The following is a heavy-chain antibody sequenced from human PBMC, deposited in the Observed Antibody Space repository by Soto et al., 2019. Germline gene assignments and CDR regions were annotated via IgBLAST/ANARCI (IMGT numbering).Heavy chain of an antibody. CDR1: GFTFSRYG. J-gene: IGHJ2*01. CDR3: AKEDSSGWWFFDL. D-gene: IGHD6-19*01. CDR2: ISYDGSNK. V-gene: IGHV3-30*18. Sequence: QMQLVESGGGVVQPGRSLRLSCAASGFTFSRYGMHWVRQAPGKGLEWVAIISYDGSNKYYADSVKGRFTISRDNSKNTLYLQMNSLRAEDTAVYYCAKEDSSGWWFFDLWGRGTLVTVSS.